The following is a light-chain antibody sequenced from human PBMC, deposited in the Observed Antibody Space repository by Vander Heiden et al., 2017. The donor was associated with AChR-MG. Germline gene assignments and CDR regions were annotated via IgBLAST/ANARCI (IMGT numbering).Light chain of an antibody. Sequence: EIVLTQSPATLSLSPGERATLSCRASESISTYIGWYQQKPGLAPRLLIFDASIRAIGIPARFSGSGSGTDFTLTILSLEPEDFAVYYCQQRYDRTPTFGGGTKVEIK. CDR1: ESISTY. J-gene: IGKJ4*01. CDR2: DAS. V-gene: IGKV3-11*01. CDR3: QQRYDRTPT.